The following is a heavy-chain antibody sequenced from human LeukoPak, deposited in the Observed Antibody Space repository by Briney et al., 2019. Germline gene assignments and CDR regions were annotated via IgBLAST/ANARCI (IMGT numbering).Heavy chain of an antibody. CDR1: GLNFHNVW. CDR3: TTERYCSSNSCPGAYDI. CDR2: IKREIDGGTA. D-gene: IGHD2-2*01. J-gene: IGHJ3*02. Sequence: GGSLRLSCAASGLNFHNVWMSWVRQAPGKGLEWVGRIKREIDGGTADYGAPVKGRFSISRDDSKTTLYVQMNSLKIEDTAVYSCTTERYCSSNSCPGAYDIWGQGTMVTVSS. V-gene: IGHV3-15*01.